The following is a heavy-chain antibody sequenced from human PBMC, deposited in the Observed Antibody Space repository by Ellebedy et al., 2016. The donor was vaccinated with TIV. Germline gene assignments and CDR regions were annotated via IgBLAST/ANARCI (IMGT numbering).Heavy chain of an antibody. J-gene: IGHJ4*02. V-gene: IGHV3-30*18. CDR2: ISYDGSYK. D-gene: IGHD3-10*01. CDR1: GFTFSTSA. CDR3: AKGGDYGSGSYRWRYFDY. Sequence: GESLKISXAASGFTFSTSAMHWVRQAPGKGLDWMTVISYDGSYKYYADSVKGRFTISRDNSKNTLYLQMNSLRPEDTAVYYCAKGGDYGSGSYRWRYFDYWGQGTLVTVSS.